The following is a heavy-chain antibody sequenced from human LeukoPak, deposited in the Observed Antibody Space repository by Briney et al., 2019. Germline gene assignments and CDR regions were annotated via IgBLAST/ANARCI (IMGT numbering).Heavy chain of an antibody. CDR3: ARDREQRSYFDY. Sequence: SVKVSCKSSGGTFSSYAIIWVRQAPGQGLEWMGRIIPILGIANYAQKFQGRVTITADKSTSTAYMELSSLRSEDTAVYYCARDREQRSYFDYWGQGTLVTVSS. D-gene: IGHD1-26*01. CDR1: GGTFSSYA. CDR2: IIPILGIA. J-gene: IGHJ4*02. V-gene: IGHV1-69*04.